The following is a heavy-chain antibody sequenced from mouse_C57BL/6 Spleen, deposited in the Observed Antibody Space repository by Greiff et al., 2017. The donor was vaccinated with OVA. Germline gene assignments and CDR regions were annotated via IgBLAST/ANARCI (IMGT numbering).Heavy chain of an antibody. CDR1: GYTFTSYW. D-gene: IGHD2-4*01. J-gene: IGHJ4*01. Sequence: QVQLQQPGAELVRPGSSVKLSCKASGYTFTSYWMHWVKQRPIQGLEWIGNIDPSDSETHYNQKFKDKATLTVDKSSSTAYMQLSSLTSEDSAVYYCARYYYDYDYAMDYWGQGTSVTVSS. CDR3: ARYYYDYDYAMDY. CDR2: IDPSDSET. V-gene: IGHV1-52*01.